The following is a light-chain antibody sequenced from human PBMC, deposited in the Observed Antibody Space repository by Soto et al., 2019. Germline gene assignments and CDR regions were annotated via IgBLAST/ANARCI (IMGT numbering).Light chain of an antibody. CDR1: QGVTTN. Sequence: EIVMTQSPATLSVSPGERATLSCRAGQGVTTNFAWYQQKSGQSPRLLIYDVSIRATGVPARFSGTGSETDFTLTISGLQSEDSAVYFCQQYNNWPFSFGQGPRLEIK. CDR3: QQYNNWPFS. V-gene: IGKV3-15*01. J-gene: IGKJ5*01. CDR2: DVS.